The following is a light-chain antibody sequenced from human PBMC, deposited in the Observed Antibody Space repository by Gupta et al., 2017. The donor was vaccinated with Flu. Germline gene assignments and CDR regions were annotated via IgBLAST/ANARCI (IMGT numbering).Light chain of an antibody. V-gene: IGKV1-12*01. CDR1: QGIGSW. Sequence: DIQMTQSPSSVSASVGDRVTITCRASQGIGSWLAWYQQKPGKAPHLLISAASSLQSGVPSRFSGSGSGTDFTLTIASLQPEDSATYYCQQVYMFPRTFGQGTKVEIK. CDR3: QQVYMFPRT. CDR2: AAS. J-gene: IGKJ2*01.